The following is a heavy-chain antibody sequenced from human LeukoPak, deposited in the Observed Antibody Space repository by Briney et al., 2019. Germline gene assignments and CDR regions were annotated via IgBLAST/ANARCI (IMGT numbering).Heavy chain of an antibody. V-gene: IGHV1-2*06. CDR2: INPNSGGT. CDR3: ARDYASIYYDSSGHRDY. CDR1: GYTFTGYY. J-gene: IGHJ4*02. Sequence: ASVKVSCKAPGYTFTGYYVHWVRQAPGQGLEWMGRINPNSGGTNYAQKFQGRVTMTRDTSISTAYMELSRLRSDDTAVYYCARDYASIYYDSSGHRDYWGQGTLVTVSS. D-gene: IGHD3-22*01.